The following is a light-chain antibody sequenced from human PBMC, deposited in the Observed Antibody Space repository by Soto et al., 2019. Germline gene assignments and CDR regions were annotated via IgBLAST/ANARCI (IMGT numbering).Light chain of an antibody. CDR2: DAF. Sequence: EKVMTQSPATLSVSPGERATLSCRASQNVKTRLAWYQRKPGQAPRLLIYDAFTRATGIPARFSGSASGTEFTLTISSLQSEDFAVYYCQQYDEWPLTFGGGTKVEIK. CDR1: QNVKTR. V-gene: IGKV3-15*01. CDR3: QQYDEWPLT. J-gene: IGKJ4*01.